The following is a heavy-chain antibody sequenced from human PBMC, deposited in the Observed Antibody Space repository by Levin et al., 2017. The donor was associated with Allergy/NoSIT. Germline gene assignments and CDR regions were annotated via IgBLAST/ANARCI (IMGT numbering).Heavy chain of an antibody. CDR3: ATGPDGSGRMNF. CDR1: GYTFTSYW. D-gene: IGHD3-10*01. J-gene: IGHJ4*02. CDR2: IDPRDSNT. V-gene: IGHV5-10-1*01. Sequence: GGSLRLSCKASGYTFTSYWISWVRQMPGRGLEWMTKIDPRDSNTNYSPSFEGRVIVSVDNSIATAYLQWTSLTASDTAMYFCATGPDGSGRMNFWGQGTLVSVSS.